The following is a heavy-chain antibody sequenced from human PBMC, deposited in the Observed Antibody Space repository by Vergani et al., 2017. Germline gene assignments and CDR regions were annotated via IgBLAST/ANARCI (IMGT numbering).Heavy chain of an antibody. D-gene: IGHD4-17*01. V-gene: IGHV1-46*03. CDR3: ARVGVTTVAFDI. CDR2: INPSGGST. J-gene: IGHJ3*02. CDR1: GSTFTSYY. Sequence: QVQVVQSGAEVKKSGASVKFSCKASGSTFTSYYMHWVRQAPGQGLEWMGIINPSGGSTSYAQKFQGRVTMTRDTSTSTVYMELSSLRSEDTAVYYCARVGVTTVAFDIWGQGTMVTVSS.